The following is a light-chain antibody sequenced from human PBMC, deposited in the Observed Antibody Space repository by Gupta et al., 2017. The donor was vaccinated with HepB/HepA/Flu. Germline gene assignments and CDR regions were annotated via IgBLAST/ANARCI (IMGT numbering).Light chain of an antibody. Sequence: EILMTQSPATLSVSPGERATPSCRASQSVSSNLAWYQQKPGQAPRLLIYGASTRATGIPARLSGSGSGTEFTLTISSLQSEDFAVYYCQQYNNWPPWTFGQGTKVEIK. V-gene: IGKV3-15*01. CDR1: QSVSSN. J-gene: IGKJ1*01. CDR2: GAS. CDR3: QQYNNWPPWT.